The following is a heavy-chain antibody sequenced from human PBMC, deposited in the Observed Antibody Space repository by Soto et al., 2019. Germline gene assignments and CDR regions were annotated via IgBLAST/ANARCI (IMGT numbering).Heavy chain of an antibody. Sequence: QVQLQESGPGLVKPSETLSFTCTVSGGSTSSYYWGWIRQPPGKALEWIGYFFYGGTSNYNPSLRSRVTISGDTAENQLSLRLTSVTAADTAVYYCARISAYSSGWYTYYLDYWGHGILVTVSS. V-gene: IGHV4-59*01. D-gene: IGHD6-13*01. J-gene: IGHJ4*01. CDR1: GGSTSSYY. CDR2: FFYGGTS. CDR3: ARISAYSSGWYTYYLDY.